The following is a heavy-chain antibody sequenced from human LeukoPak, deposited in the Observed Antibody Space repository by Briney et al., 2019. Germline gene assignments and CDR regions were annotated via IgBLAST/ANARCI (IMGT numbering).Heavy chain of an antibody. Sequence: SETLSLTCAVYGGSFSGYYWSWIRQPPGKGLEWIGEINHSGSTNYNPSLKSRVTISVDTSKNQISLKLSSVTAADTAAYYCARGLGYSYGYNRRPFDYCGQGTLVTVSS. CDR2: INHSGST. J-gene: IGHJ4*02. CDR1: GGSFSGYY. CDR3: ARGLGYSYGYNRRPFDY. V-gene: IGHV4-34*01. D-gene: IGHD5-18*01.